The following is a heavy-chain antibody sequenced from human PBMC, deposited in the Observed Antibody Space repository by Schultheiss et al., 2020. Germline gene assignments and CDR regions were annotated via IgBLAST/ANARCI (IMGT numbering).Heavy chain of an antibody. CDR1: GYTFTSYY. J-gene: IGHJ6*02. CDR3: ARGITIFGVPLYGMDV. V-gene: IGHV1-46*01. Sequence: ASVKVSGKASGYTFTSYYMHWVRQAPGQGLEWMGIINPSGGSTSYAQKFQGRVTMTRDTSTSTVYMELSSLRSEDTAVYYCARGITIFGVPLYGMDVWGQGTTVTVSS. CDR2: INPSGGST. D-gene: IGHD3-3*01.